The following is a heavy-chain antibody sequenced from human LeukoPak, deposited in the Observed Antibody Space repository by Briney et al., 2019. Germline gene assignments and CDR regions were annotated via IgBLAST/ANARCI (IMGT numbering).Heavy chain of an antibody. Sequence: GGSLRLSCAASGFTFSSYAMTWVRQSTGKGLEWVSGIGTAGDTYYPGSVKGRFTISRENGKNSLYLQMNDLRAGDTAVYYCARAGIPIWYFDLWGRGTLVTVSS. CDR2: IGTAGDT. CDR3: ARAGIPIWYFDL. V-gene: IGHV3-13*01. CDR1: GFTFSSYA. D-gene: IGHD2-2*02. J-gene: IGHJ2*01.